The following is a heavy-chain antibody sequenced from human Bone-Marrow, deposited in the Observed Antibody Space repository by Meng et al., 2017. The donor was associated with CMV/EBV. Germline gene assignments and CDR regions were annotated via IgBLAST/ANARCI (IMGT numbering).Heavy chain of an antibody. D-gene: IGHD3-22*01. CDR1: GGSVSSGRYY. V-gene: IGHV4-61*01. CDR3: ARDEDDSSGYDY. CDR2: ISYSGST. J-gene: IGHJ4*02. Sequence: CTVSGGSVSSGRYYWSWIRQPPGKGLEWIGYISYSGSTNYNPSLKSRVTISVDTSKNQFSLKLSSVTAADTAVYYCARDEDDSSGYDYWGQGTLVTVSS.